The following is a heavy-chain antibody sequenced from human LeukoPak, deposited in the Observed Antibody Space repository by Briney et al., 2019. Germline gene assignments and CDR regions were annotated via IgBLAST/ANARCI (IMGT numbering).Heavy chain of an antibody. J-gene: IGHJ6*03. CDR3: EKEGYYDSSGYYYYYYYYYMDA. D-gene: IGHD3-22*01. CDR1: GFTFSSYA. Sequence: GGSLRLSCAASGFTFSSYAMSWVRQAPGKGLEWVSAISGSCCSTYYADSVKVRFTISRDNSKNTLYLQMNSLRAEYTTVYYCEKEGYYDSSGYYYYYYYYYMDAWGKGTTVTVSS. V-gene: IGHV3-23*01. CDR2: ISGSCCST.